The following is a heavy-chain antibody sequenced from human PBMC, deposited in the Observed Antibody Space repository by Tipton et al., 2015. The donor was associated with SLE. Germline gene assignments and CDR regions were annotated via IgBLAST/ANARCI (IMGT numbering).Heavy chain of an antibody. Sequence: QVQLVQSGAEVMKPGSSVKVSCKASGGTFNNYVITWVRQAPGQGLEWMGGIIPVFGTADYAQKFQGRVTINADESTTTAYMELSSLRYEDTAVYYCARRPYELGEDGYYYYGLDVWGQGTTVTVSS. CDR1: GGTFNNYV. J-gene: IGHJ6*02. CDR3: ARRPYELGEDGYYYYGLDV. CDR2: IIPVFGTA. V-gene: IGHV1-69*01. D-gene: IGHD3-16*01.